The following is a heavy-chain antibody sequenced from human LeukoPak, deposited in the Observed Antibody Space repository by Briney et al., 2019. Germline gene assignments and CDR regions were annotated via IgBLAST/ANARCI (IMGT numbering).Heavy chain of an antibody. J-gene: IGHJ5*02. CDR3: ARSNWFDP. CDR2: INHSGST. Sequence: PSETLSLTCAVYGGSFSGYYWSWIRQPPGKGLEWIGEINHSGSTNYNPSLKSRVTISVDTSQNQFSLKLSSVTAADTAVYYCARSNWFDPWGQGTLVTVSS. CDR1: GGSFSGYY. V-gene: IGHV4-34*01.